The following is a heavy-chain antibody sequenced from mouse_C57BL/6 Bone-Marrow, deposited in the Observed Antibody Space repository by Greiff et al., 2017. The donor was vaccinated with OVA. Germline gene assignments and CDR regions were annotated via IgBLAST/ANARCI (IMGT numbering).Heavy chain of an antibody. Sequence: EVMLVESGGDLVKPGGSLKLSCAASGFTFSSYGMSWVRQTPDKRLEWVATISSGGSYTYYPDSVKGRFTISSDNAKNTLYLQMSSLKSEDTAMYYCARVPRRAYWGQGTLVTVSA. CDR1: GFTFSSYG. CDR2: ISSGGSYT. J-gene: IGHJ3*01. V-gene: IGHV5-6*02. CDR3: ARVPRRAY.